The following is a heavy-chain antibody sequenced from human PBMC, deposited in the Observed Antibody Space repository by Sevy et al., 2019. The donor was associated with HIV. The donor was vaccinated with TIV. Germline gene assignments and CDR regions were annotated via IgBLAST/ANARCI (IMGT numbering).Heavy chain of an antibody. CDR2: INNSGST. CDR1: GGSFSGYY. V-gene: IGHV4-34*01. CDR3: ARRGFGVAYYYGMDV. D-gene: IGHD3-3*01. Sequence: SETLSLTCAVYGGSFSGYYWSWIRQPPGKGLEWIGEINNSGSTNYNPSLKSRVTISVDTSKNQFSLRLSSVTAADTAVYYCARRGFGVAYYYGMDVWGQGTTVTVSS. J-gene: IGHJ6*02.